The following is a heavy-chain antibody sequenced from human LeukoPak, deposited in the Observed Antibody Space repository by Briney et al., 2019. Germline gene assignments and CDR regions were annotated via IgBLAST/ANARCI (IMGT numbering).Heavy chain of an antibody. CDR1: GYTFTGYY. J-gene: IGHJ4*02. Sequence: ASVKVSCKASGYTFTGYYMHWVRQAPGQGLEWMGRINPNSGGTNYAQKFQGRVTMTRDTSISTAYMELSRLRSDDTAVYYCARGVSSSWYYFDYWGQGTLVTVSS. D-gene: IGHD6-13*01. V-gene: IGHV1-2*06. CDR3: ARGVSSSWYYFDY. CDR2: INPNSGGT.